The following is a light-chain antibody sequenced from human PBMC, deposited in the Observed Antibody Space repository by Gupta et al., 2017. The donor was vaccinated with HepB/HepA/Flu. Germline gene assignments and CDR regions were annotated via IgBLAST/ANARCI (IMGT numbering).Light chain of an antibody. CDR3: QQYSDSQYT. CDR2: GAS. J-gene: IGKJ2*01. V-gene: IGKV3-20*01. Sequence: DMVLTQSPGTLSLSPGERATLSCRASQTISSDYLAWYQQNLGQAPRLLVDGASSRATGVPDRFVGSGSRTDFTLTITSLEPGDFAIYYCQQYSDSQYTFGQGTRLEIK. CDR1: QTISSDY.